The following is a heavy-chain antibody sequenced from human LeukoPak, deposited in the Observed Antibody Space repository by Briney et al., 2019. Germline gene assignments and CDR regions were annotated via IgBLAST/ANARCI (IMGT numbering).Heavy chain of an antibody. CDR3: AKDSRLQLWDYIDY. J-gene: IGHJ4*02. V-gene: IGHV3-33*06. CDR2: IWYDGSNK. D-gene: IGHD5-18*01. Sequence: GGSLRLSCAASGFTFSSYGMHWVRQAPGKGLEWVAVIWYDGSNKYYADSVKGRFTISRDNSKNTLYLQMNSLRAEDTAVYYCAKDSRLQLWDYIDYWGQGTLVTVSS. CDR1: GFTFSSYG.